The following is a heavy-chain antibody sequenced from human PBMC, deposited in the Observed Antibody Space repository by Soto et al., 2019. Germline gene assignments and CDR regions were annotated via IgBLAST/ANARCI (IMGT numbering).Heavy chain of an antibody. J-gene: IGHJ3*02. Sequence: GASVKVSCKAPRDTFTSYYINWVRQAPGQGLEWMGGIIPIFGTANYAQKFQGRVTITADKSTSTAYMELSSLRSEDTAVYYCAREGNIVATISDAFDIWGQGTMVTVSS. CDR2: IIPIFGTA. CDR1: RDTFTSYY. D-gene: IGHD5-12*01. CDR3: AREGNIVATISDAFDI. V-gene: IGHV1-69*06.